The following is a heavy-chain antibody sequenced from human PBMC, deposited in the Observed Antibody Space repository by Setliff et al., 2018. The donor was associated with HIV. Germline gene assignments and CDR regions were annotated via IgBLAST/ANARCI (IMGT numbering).Heavy chain of an antibody. CDR2: IYHSGIT. CDR1: GYSISSGSY. Sequence: SETLSLTCTVSGYSISSGSYWGWIRQPPGKGLEWIGSIYHSGITYYNSSLKSRVTISVDTSKNQFSLNLTSVTAADTAVYYCARLGYSGSLVGAFDIWGQGTMVTVSS. CDR3: ARLGYSGSLVGAFDI. D-gene: IGHD1-26*01. J-gene: IGHJ3*02. V-gene: IGHV4-38-2*02.